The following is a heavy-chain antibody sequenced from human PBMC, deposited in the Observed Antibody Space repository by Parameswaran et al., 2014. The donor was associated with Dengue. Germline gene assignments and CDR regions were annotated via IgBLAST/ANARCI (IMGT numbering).Heavy chain of an antibody. Sequence: QAGGSLRLSCAASGFTFSSYAMHWVRQAPGKGLEWVAVISYDGSNKYYADSVKGRFTISRDNSKNTLYLQMNSLRAEDTAVYYCAREWQQLVLIHYYYGMDVWGQGTTVTVSS. J-gene: IGHJ6*02. D-gene: IGHD6-13*01. CDR3: AREWQQLVLIHYYYGMDV. CDR2: ISYDGSNK. V-gene: IGHV3-30-3*01. CDR1: GFTFSSYA.